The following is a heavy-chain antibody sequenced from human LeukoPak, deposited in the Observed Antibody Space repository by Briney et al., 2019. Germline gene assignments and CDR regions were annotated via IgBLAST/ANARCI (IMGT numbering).Heavy chain of an antibody. CDR1: GFIVSSNY. D-gene: IGHD3-22*01. CDR2: IYSGGDT. Sequence: PGGSLRLSCAASGFIVSSNYMTWVRQAPGKGLEWLSVIYSGGDTYYADSVKGRFTISRDNSKNTLYLQMNSLRAGDTAVYYCARRHDSGYFDFWGQGTLVTVSS. CDR3: ARRHDSGYFDF. J-gene: IGHJ4*02. V-gene: IGHV3-66*02.